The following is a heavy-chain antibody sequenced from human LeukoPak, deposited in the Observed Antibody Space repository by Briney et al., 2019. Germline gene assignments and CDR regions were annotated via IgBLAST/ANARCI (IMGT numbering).Heavy chain of an antibody. D-gene: IGHD2-15*01. V-gene: IGHV3-30*04. Sequence: GGSLRLSCAASGSTFSSYAMHWVRQAPGKGLEWVAVISYDGSNKYYADSVKGRFTISRDNSKNTLYLQMNSLRAEDTAVYYCARDPYCSGGSCTRWFDPWGQGTLVTVSS. J-gene: IGHJ5*02. CDR2: ISYDGSNK. CDR1: GSTFSSYA. CDR3: ARDPYCSGGSCTRWFDP.